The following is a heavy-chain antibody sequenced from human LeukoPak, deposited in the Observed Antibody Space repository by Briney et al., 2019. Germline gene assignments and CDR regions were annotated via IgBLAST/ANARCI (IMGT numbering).Heavy chain of an antibody. Sequence: ASVKVSCKASGYTFTSYGISWVRQAPGQGLEWMGWISAYNGNTNYAQKLQGRVTMTTDTSTSTAYMELRSLRSDDTALYYCARVSCGYNCHYGMDVWGQGTTVTVSS. CDR2: ISAYNGNT. D-gene: IGHD5-18*01. CDR3: ARVSCGYNCHYGMDV. CDR1: GYTFTSYG. V-gene: IGHV1-18*01. J-gene: IGHJ6*02.